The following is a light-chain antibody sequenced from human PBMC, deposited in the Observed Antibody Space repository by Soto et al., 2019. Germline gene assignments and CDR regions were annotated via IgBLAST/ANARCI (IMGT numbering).Light chain of an antibody. Sequence: QSVLTQPASVSGSPGQSITISCTGTSGVVGGYNSVSWFQQHPGKAPQLIIYEVSNRPSGVSNRFSGSKSGNTASLTISGLQAEDETDYYCSSYTSTSAGVFGGGTKVTVL. CDR2: EVS. V-gene: IGLV2-14*01. CDR3: SSYTSTSAGV. J-gene: IGLJ3*02. CDR1: SGVVGGYNS.